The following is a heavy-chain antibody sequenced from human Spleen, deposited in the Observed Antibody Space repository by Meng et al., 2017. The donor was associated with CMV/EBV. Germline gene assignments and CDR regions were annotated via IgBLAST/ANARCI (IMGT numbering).Heavy chain of an antibody. CDR3: ARDNGVVPAAMVDYYYYYGMDV. V-gene: IGHV4-59*11. J-gene: IGHJ6*02. CDR2: IYYSGST. Sequence: SETLSLTCTVYGGSISSHYWSWIRQSPGKGLEWIGYIYYSGSTNYNPSLKSRFTISIDTSKNQFSLKLSSVTAADTAVYYCARDNGVVPAAMVDYYYYYGMDVWGQGTTVTVSS. CDR1: GGSISSHY. D-gene: IGHD2-2*01.